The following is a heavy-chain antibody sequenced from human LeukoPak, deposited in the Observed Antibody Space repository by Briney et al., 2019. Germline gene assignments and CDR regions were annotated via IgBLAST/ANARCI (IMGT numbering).Heavy chain of an antibody. Sequence: GGSLRLSCAAPGFTFDDYAMHWVRQAPGKGLEWVSGISWNSGSIGYADSVKGRFTISRDNAKNSLYLQMNSLRAEDTALYYCAKGAAGPQGHWGQGTLVNVSS. J-gene: IGHJ4*02. D-gene: IGHD6-13*01. CDR3: AKGAAGPQGH. CDR2: ISWNSGSI. CDR1: GFTFDDYA. V-gene: IGHV3-9*01.